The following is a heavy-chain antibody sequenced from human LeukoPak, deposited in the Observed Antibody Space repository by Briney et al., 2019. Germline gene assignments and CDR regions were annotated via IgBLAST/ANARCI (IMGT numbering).Heavy chain of an antibody. CDR3: AREGEDIVVVPAAIGSFFDY. D-gene: IGHD2-2*02. V-gene: IGHV3-21*01. CDR2: ISSSGTYI. Sequence: GGSLRLSCAASGFTFNMFAMNWVRQAPGKGLEWVSSISSSGTYIYYADSLKGRFTISRDNSKNTLYLQMNSLRAEDTAVYYCAREGEDIVVVPAAIGSFFDYWGQGTLVTVSS. CDR1: GFTFNMFA. J-gene: IGHJ4*02.